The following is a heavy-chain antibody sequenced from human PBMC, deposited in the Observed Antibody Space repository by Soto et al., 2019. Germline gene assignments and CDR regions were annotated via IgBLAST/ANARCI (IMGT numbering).Heavy chain of an antibody. V-gene: IGHV3-30-3*01. CDR1: GFTFSSYA. J-gene: IGHJ4*02. CDR2: ISYDGSNK. D-gene: IGHD6-13*01. Sequence: QVQLVESGGGVVQPGRSLRLSCAASGFTFSSYAMHWVRQAPGKGLEWVAVISYDGSNKYYADSVKGRFTISRDNSKNTLYLQMNSLRAEDTAVYYCARDRYSFQRRIAAAGSVLVYWGQGTLVTVSS. CDR3: ARDRYSFQRRIAAAGSVLVY.